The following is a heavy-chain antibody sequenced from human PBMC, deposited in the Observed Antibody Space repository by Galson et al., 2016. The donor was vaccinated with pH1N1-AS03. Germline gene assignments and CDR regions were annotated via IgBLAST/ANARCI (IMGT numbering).Heavy chain of an antibody. CDR3: ARLFGKGGRIDF. CDR1: GYRFRTYW. V-gene: IGHV5-51*01. CDR2: VYPDDSDV. J-gene: IGHJ4*02. D-gene: IGHD1-14*01. Sequence: SGAEVKKAREPLKISCRGSGYRFRTYWIGWVRQVPGRGLECMGIVYPDDSDVIYMSSFEGQVTISADKSSGAAYVEWRSLNVADNGMYYCARLFGKGGRIDFWGQGTLVTVSS.